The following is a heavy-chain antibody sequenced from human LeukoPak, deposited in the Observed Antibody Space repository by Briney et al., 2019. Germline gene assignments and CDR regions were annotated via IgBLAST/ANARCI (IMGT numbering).Heavy chain of an antibody. CDR2: IYYSGST. V-gene: IGHV4-30-4*08. J-gene: IGHJ4*02. CDR1: GVSISSGDYY. D-gene: IGHD1-26*01. CDR3: ARYSFPVGRHFDY. Sequence: SETLSLTCTVSGVSISSGDYYWSWIRQHPGKGLEWIGYIYYSGSTYYNPSLKSRVTMSADTSTNQFPLELSSVTAADTAVYYCARYSFPVGRHFDYWGQGTLVTVSS.